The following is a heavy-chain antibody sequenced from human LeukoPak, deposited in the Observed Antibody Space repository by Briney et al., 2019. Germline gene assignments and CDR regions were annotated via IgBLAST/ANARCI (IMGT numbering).Heavy chain of an antibody. CDR3: AKEVRYGDYGLDY. D-gene: IGHD4-17*01. CDR1: GSTFSIYG. CDR2: ISYDGSNK. V-gene: IGHV3-30*18. J-gene: IGHJ4*02. Sequence: GGSLRLSCAASGSTFSIYGMHWVRQAPGKGLEWVAVISYDGSNKYYADSVKGRFTISRDNSKDTLYLQMNSLRAEDTALYYCAKEVRYGDYGLDYWGQGTLVTVSS.